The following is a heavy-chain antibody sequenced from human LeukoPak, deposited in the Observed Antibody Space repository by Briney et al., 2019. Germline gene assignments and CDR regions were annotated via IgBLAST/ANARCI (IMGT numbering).Heavy chain of an antibody. V-gene: IGHV3-23*01. CDR2: ISGSGGST. D-gene: IGHD3-22*01. Sequence: GGSLRLSCAASGFTFSSYAMSWVHQAPGKGLEWVSAISGSGGSTYYADSVKGRFTISRDNSKNTLYLQMNSLRAEDTAVYYCAKDARDYYDSSGYYQIGYFDYWGQGTLVTVSS. CDR1: GFTFSSYA. J-gene: IGHJ4*02. CDR3: AKDARDYYDSSGYYQIGYFDY.